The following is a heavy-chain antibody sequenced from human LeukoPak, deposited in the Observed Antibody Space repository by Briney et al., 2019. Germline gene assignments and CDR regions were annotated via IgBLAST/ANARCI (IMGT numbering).Heavy chain of an antibody. CDR1: GFTFNNYA. D-gene: IGHD3-10*01. V-gene: IGHV3-23*01. Sequence: GGSLRLSCAASGFTFNNYAMNWVRQAPGKGLEWVSAISGSGGSTYYADSVKGRFTISRDNSKNTLYLQMNSLRAEDTAVYYCAKKPHSVRGVIGYFDYWGQGTLVTVSS. CDR3: AKKPHSVRGVIGYFDY. CDR2: ISGSGGST. J-gene: IGHJ4*02.